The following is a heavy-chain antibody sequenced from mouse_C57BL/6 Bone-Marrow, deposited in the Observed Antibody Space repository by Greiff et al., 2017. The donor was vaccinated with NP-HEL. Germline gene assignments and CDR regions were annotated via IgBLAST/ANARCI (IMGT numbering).Heavy chain of an antibody. J-gene: IGHJ3*01. CDR2: ISSGSSTI. V-gene: IGHV5-17*01. D-gene: IGHD1-1*02. CDR1: GFTFSDYG. Sequence: DVMLVESGGGLVKPGGSLKLSCAASGFTFSDYGMHWVRQAPEKGLEWVAYISSGSSTIYYADTVKGRFTISRDNAKNTLFLQMTSLRFEYTAMYYCAREVGFAYWGQGTLVTVSA. CDR3: AREVGFAY.